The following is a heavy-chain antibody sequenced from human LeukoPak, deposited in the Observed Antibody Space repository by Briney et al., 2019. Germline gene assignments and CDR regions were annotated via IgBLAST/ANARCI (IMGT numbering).Heavy chain of an antibody. V-gene: IGHV3-30*02. CDR2: IRYDGSNK. CDR3: ATSVWGPVQH. J-gene: IGHJ1*01. D-gene: IGHD3-16*01. Sequence: GVSLRLSCAASGFTFSSYGMHWVRQAPGKGLEWVAFIRYDGSNKYYADSVKGRFTISRDNSKNTLYLQMNSLRAEDTAVYCCATSVWGPVQHWGQGTLVTVSS. CDR1: GFTFSSYG.